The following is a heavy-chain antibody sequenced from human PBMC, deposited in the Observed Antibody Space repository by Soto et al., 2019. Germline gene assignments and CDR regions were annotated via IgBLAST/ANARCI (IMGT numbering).Heavy chain of an antibody. CDR2: INAGNGNT. V-gene: IGHV1-3*01. Sequence: GASVKVSCKASGYTFTSYAMHRVRQAPGQRLEWMGWINAGNGNTKYSQKFQGRVTITRDTSASTAYMELSSLRSEDTAVYYCARLPTVTTPLDYWGQGTLVTVSS. CDR3: ARLPTVTTPLDY. CDR1: GYTFTSYA. D-gene: IGHD4-17*01. J-gene: IGHJ4*02.